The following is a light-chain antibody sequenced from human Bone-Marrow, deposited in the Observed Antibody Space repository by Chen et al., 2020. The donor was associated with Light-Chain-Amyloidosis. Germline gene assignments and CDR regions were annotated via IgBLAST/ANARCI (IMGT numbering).Light chain of an antibody. CDR3: SSHSSSSAPVI. CDR1: SSDIGAYNY. V-gene: IGLV2-14*01. J-gene: IGLJ2*01. Sequence: QSALTQPASVSGSPGQSITISCTGTSSDIGAYNYVSWYQQYPGNAPKLIISDVSNRPLGVSNRFSGSKSGDTASLTISGLQAEDAAEYYCSSHSSSSAPVIFGGGTKLTVL. CDR2: DVS.